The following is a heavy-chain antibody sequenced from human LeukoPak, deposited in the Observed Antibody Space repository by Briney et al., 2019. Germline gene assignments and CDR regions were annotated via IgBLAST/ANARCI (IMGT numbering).Heavy chain of an antibody. J-gene: IGHJ4*02. CDR2: IYHSGST. Sequence: SETLSLTCTVSGGSISGSGYYWGWVRQAPGKGLEWIGSIYHSGSTYYNPCLKSRVTISVDTSRNQFSVRLISVTAADTAVYYCARGPYYFDSWGQGTLVTASS. CDR3: ARGPYYFDS. V-gene: IGHV4-39*07. CDR1: GGSISGSGYY.